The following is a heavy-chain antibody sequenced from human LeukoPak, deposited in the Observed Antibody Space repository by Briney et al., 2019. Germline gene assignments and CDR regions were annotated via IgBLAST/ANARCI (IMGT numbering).Heavy chain of an antibody. CDR2: IYYSGST. CDR1: GGSFSGYY. J-gene: IGHJ4*02. D-gene: IGHD3-10*01. CDR3: ARVRLFGSGSYAVY. Sequence: SETLSLTCAVSGGSFSGYYWSWIRKPPGKGLEWIGYIYYSGSTTYNPSLKSRVTISADTSKNQFSLQLCSVTAAATAVYYCARVRLFGSGSYAVYWGQGTLVTVSS. V-gene: IGHV4-59*01.